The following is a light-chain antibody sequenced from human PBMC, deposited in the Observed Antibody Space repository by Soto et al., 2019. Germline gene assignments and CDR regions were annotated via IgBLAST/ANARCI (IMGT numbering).Light chain of an antibody. CDR2: EVS. J-gene: IGLJ3*02. V-gene: IGLV2-8*01. Sequence: QSALTQPPSASGSPGHSVTISCTGTSSDVGAYKYVSWYRQYPGKAPKLMIYEVSRRPSGVPDRFSGSKSGNTASLTVSGLQAEDEADYYCTSYAGSNIWVFGGGTKLTVL. CDR3: TSYAGSNIWV. CDR1: SSDVGAYKY.